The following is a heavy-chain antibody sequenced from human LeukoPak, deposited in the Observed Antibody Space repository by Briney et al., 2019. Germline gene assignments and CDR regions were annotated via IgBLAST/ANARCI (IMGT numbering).Heavy chain of an antibody. D-gene: IGHD3-3*01. J-gene: IGHJ5*02. V-gene: IGHV3-23*01. CDR3: ARGLREFDFWSGYAT. CDR1: GFTFSNYG. CDR2: ISVHGGSP. Sequence: GGSLRLSCAASGFTFSNYGMMWVRQAPGKGLDWVSTISVHGGSPNYADSVKGRFTISRGNSKNTLYLQMNSLRAEDTALYYCARGLREFDFWSGYATWGQGTLVTVSS.